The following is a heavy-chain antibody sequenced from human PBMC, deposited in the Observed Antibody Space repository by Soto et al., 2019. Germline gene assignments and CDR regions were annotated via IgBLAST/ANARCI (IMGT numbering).Heavy chain of an antibody. CDR3: ARDLSGGNFYYHGRDV. Sequence: PGGSLRLSCAVSGFTFSDFDMTWVRQAPGKGLEWVSSITSNSVYVYYADSLKGRFTISRDNAKSSLYLQMNSLRADDTAVYYCARDLSGGNFYYHGRDVWGQGTTVTVSS. CDR2: ITSNSVYV. D-gene: IGHD1-26*01. V-gene: IGHV3-21*01. CDR1: GFTFSDFD. J-gene: IGHJ6*02.